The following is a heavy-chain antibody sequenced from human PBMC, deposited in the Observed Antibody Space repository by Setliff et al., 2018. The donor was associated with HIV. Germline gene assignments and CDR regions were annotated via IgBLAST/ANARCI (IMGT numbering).Heavy chain of an antibody. CDR2: IKQDGSEK. CDR1: GFTFEKYW. V-gene: IGHV3-7*03. J-gene: IGHJ3*02. CDR3: AKGFMITFGGVIPPDAFDI. Sequence: GGSLRLSCAGSGFTFEKYWMHWVRQAPGKGLEWVANIKQDGSEKYYVDSVKGRFTISRDNSKNTLYLQMNSPRAEDTAVYYCAKGFMITFGGVIPPDAFDIWGQGTMVTVSS. D-gene: IGHD3-16*02.